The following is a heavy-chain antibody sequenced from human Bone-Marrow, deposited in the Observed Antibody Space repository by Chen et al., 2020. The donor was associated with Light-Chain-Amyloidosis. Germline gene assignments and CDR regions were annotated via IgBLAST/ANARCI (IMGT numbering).Heavy chain of an antibody. CDR3: ARRRDGYNFDY. CDR2: IYPDDSDA. CDR1: GYTLPNYW. V-gene: IGHV5-51*01. J-gene: IGHJ4*02. D-gene: IGHD5-12*01. Sequence: ELQLEQSGPEVQKPGESLKIPCKGSGYTLPNYWIGWVRQMPGKGLEWMGVIYPDDSDARYSPSFEGQVTISADKSITTAYLQWRSLKASDTAMYYCARRRDGYNFDYWGQGTLVTVSS.